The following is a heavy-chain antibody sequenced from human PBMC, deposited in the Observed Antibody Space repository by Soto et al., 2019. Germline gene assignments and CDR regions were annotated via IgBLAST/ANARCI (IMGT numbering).Heavy chain of an antibody. Sequence: LRLSCVASGFTFSNYGMHWVRQAPGKGLEWVAVIWFDGSNKYYADSVKGRFTISRDNSKKKLYLQMHSLRAEDTAVYYCARETTVTSTYYFDYWGQGTLVTV. V-gene: IGHV3-33*08. CDR1: GFTFSNYG. J-gene: IGHJ4*02. D-gene: IGHD4-17*01. CDR3: ARETTVTSTYYFDY. CDR2: IWFDGSNK.